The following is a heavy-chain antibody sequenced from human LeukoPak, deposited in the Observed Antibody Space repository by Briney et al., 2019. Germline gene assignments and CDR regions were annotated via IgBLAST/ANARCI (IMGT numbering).Heavy chain of an antibody. V-gene: IGHV1-3*01. CDR3: AREGSERFLEWLPGNWFDP. CDR1: GYTFTSYA. J-gene: IGHJ5*02. D-gene: IGHD3-3*01. Sequence: ASVKVSCKASGYTFTSYAMHWVRQAPGQRLEWMGWINAGNGNTKYSQKFRGRVTITRDTSASTAYMELSSLRSEDTAVYYCAREGSERFLEWLPGNWFDPWGQGTLVTVSS. CDR2: INAGNGNT.